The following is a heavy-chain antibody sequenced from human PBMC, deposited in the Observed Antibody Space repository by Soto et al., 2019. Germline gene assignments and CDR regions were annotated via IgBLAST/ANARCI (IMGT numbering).Heavy chain of an antibody. V-gene: IGHV4-34*01. D-gene: IGHD6-13*01. J-gene: IGHJ4*02. Sequence: QVQLQQWGAGLLKPSETLSLTCAVYGGSFSGYYWSWIHQPPGKGLEWIGEINHSGSTNYNPSLKSRVTISVDTSKNQFSLKLSSVTAADTAVYYCARVRAAAGTSTARFDYWGQGTLVTVSS. CDR1: GGSFSGYY. CDR3: ARVRAAAGTSTARFDY. CDR2: INHSGST.